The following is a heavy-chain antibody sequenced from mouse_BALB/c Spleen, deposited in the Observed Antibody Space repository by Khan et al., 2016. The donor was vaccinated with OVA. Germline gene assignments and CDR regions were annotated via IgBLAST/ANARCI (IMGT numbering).Heavy chain of an antibody. CDR3: AGHLSGSFAY. CDR1: GFTFSSYS. Sequence: VQLVESGGDLVKPGGSLKLSCAVSGFTFSSYSMPWVRQTPDKRLEWLAMISSGGGYTYYSAIVKGRFTISRDTARNTLYLQMSRLTSEDTAMYYCAGHLSGSFAYWGQGTLVTVSA. CDR2: ISSGGGYT. V-gene: IGHV5-6*01. D-gene: IGHD4-1*01. J-gene: IGHJ3*01.